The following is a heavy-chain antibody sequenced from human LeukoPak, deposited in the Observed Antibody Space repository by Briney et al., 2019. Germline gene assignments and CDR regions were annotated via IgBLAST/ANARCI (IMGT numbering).Heavy chain of an antibody. D-gene: IGHD3-22*01. CDR3: AKSVPYYYDSSGYHLDY. CDR2: ISYDGSNK. Sequence: GGSPRLSCAASGFTFSSYGMHWVRQAPGKGLEWVAVISYDGSNKYYADSVKGRFTISRDNSKNTLYLQMNSLRAEDTAVYYCAKSVPYYYDSSGYHLDYWGQGTLVTVSS. J-gene: IGHJ4*02. CDR1: GFTFSSYG. V-gene: IGHV3-30*18.